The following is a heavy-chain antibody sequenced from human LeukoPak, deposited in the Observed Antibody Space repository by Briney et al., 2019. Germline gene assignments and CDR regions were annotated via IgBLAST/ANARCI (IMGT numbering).Heavy chain of an antibody. CDR3: ARDEGILWFGESLNAFDI. CDR2: INHSGST. V-gene: IGHV4-34*01. J-gene: IGHJ3*02. Sequence: PSETLSLTCAVYGGSFSGYYWSWIRQPPGKGLEWIGEINHSGSTNYNPSLKSRVTISVDTSKNQFSLKLSSVTAADTAVYYCARDEGILWFGESLNAFDIWGQGTMVTVSS. CDR1: GGSFSGYY. D-gene: IGHD3-10*01.